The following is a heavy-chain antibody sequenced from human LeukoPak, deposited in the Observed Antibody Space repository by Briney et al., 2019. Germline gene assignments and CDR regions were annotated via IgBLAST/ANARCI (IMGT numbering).Heavy chain of an antibody. V-gene: IGHV3-21*01. Sequence: GGSLRLSCAASGFTFGGHTMNWVRQAPGKGLEWVSSISSSSSYIYYADSVKGRFTISRDNAKNSLYLQMNSLRAEDTAVYYCARGLDFWSGSYDYWGQGTLVTVSS. CDR2: ISSSSSYI. D-gene: IGHD3-3*01. J-gene: IGHJ4*02. CDR3: ARGLDFWSGSYDY. CDR1: GFTFGGHT.